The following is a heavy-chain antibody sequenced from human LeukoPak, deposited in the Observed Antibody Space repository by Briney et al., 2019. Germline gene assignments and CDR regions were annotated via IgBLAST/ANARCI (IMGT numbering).Heavy chain of an antibody. D-gene: IGHD3-10*01. CDR2: VWYDGSDK. CDR1: GFIFSSYG. Sequence: GRSLRLSCAASGFIFSSYGMHWVRQAPGKGLEWVALVWYDGSDKRYADSVKGRFTISRDDSKNTLYLQLNSLRAEDTAVYYCAKDTGRGYYYIDVWGKGTTVTVSS. CDR3: AKDTGRGYYYIDV. J-gene: IGHJ6*03. V-gene: IGHV3-33*03.